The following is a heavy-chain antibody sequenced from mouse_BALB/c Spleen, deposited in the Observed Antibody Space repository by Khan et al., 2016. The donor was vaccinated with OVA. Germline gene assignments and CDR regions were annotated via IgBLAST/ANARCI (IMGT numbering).Heavy chain of an antibody. CDR2: LDPANGHT. CDR3: SDSFRLYAMDY. Sequence: VQLKQSGAELVKPGASVKLSCIVSGFNITDTYMHWVKQRPEQGLDWIGRLDPANGHTKYDPKFQGKATITADTSSNTAYLQLSSLTSEDTAVYDCSDSFRLYAMDYWGQGTSVTVSS. V-gene: IGHV14-3*02. J-gene: IGHJ4*01. CDR1: GFNITDTY. D-gene: IGHD1-2*01.